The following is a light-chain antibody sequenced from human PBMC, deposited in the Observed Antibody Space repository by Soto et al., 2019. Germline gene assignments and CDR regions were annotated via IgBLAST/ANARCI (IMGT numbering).Light chain of an antibody. J-gene: IGKJ1*01. CDR1: QSVLYSSNNKNY. CDR3: QQYYSPWT. CDR2: WAS. V-gene: IGKV4-1*01. Sequence: DIVMTQSPDSLAVSLGERATINCKSSQSVLYSSNNKNYLAWYQQKPGQPPKLLIYWASTRESGVPDRFSGSGSGTDFTLTISSLQAEDVAVDYCQQYYSPWTFGQGTKVELK.